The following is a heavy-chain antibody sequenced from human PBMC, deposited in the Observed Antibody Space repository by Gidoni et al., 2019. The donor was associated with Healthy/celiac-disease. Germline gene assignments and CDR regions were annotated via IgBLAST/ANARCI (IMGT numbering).Heavy chain of an antibody. CDR3: ARYRYSSSSRHVDY. V-gene: IGHV3-33*01. D-gene: IGHD6-6*01. J-gene: IGHJ4*02. CDR1: GFTFSSYG. CDR2: IWYDGSNK. Sequence: QVQLVESGGGVVQPGRSLRLSCAASGFTFSSYGMHWVRQAPGKGLEWVAVIWYDGSNKYYADSVKGRFTISRDNSKNTLYLQMNSLRAEDTAVYYCARYRYSSSSRHVDYWGQGTLVTVSS.